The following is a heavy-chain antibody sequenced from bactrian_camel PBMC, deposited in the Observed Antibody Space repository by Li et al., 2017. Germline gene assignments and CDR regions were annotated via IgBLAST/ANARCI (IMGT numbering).Heavy chain of an antibody. D-gene: IGHD1*01. CDR2: ILVGRYA. V-gene: IGHV3S67*01. Sequence: DVQLVESGGGSVQAGGSLKLSCVASGEGVYNSACMGWFRRAPGKDREGVAAILVGRYAYYSDSVKGRFTISQDNAKNTVYLQLNNLRSEDTAMYYCSNGLDRDRWRTPGPGTQVTVS. CDR1: GEGVYNSAC. J-gene: IGHJ4*01.